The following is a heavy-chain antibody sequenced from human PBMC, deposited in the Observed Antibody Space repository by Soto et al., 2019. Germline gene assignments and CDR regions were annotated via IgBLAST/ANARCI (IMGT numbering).Heavy chain of an antibody. CDR2: IDYIGST. J-gene: IGHJ3*02. CDR1: GYSIINYY. Sequence: SDTLSLTCTLSGYSIINYYGRWLGKPPGKGLEWIGYIDYIGSTNYNPSLKSRVTISVDTSKNQFSLKLSSVTAADTAVYYCARHLWVGSSWYLGAFDIWGQGTMVS. V-gene: IGHV4-59*08. D-gene: IGHD6-13*01. CDR3: ARHLWVGSSWYLGAFDI.